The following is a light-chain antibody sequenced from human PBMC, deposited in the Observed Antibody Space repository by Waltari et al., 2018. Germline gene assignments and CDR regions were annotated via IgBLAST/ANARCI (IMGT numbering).Light chain of an antibody. CDR1: QTTYTN. J-gene: IGKJ1*01. CDR2: GSS. CDR3: QQYNNWPPWT. V-gene: IGKV3-15*01. Sequence: DTVMTQSPATLSVSPGEGATLSCRASQTTYTNLAWYQQKPGQVPRLLIYGSSTRATGIPARFSGSGSGTEFTLTISSLQSEDFAVYYCQQYNNWPPWTFGQGTKVEIK.